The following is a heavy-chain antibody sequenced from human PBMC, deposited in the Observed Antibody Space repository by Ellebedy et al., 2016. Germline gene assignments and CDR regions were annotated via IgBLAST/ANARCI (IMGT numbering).Heavy chain of an antibody. CDR1: GGTFSSYA. D-gene: IGHD5-24*01. V-gene: IGHV1-69*13. Sequence: SVKVSCXASGGTFSSYAISWVRQAPGQGLEWMGGIIPIFGTANYAQKFQGRVTITADESTSTAYMELSSLRSEDTAVYYCARSRDGYNYYFDYWGQGTLVTVSS. CDR2: IIPIFGTA. J-gene: IGHJ4*02. CDR3: ARSRDGYNYYFDY.